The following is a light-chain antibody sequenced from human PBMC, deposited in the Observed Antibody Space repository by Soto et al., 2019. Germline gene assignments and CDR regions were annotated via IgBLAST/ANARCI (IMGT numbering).Light chain of an antibody. V-gene: IGKV1-9*01. CDR3: QQLNSFPLT. CDR1: HGISSY. Sequence: DIQLTQSPSFLSASVGDRVTITCRASHGISSYLAWYQQKSGKAPKLLIYAASTLQSGVPSSFSGSGSGTEFTLTISSLQPEDFATYYCQQLNSFPLTFGGGTKVEIK. CDR2: AAS. J-gene: IGKJ4*01.